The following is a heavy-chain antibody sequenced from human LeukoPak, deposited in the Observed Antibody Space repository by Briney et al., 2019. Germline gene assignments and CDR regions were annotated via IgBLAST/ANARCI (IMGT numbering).Heavy chain of an antibody. CDR1: GGSISGTY. V-gene: IGHV4-4*07. CDR2: IYTSGST. D-gene: IGHD5-18*01. Sequence: SETLSLTCTVSGGSISGTYWAWIRQPAGKGLEWIGRIYTSGSTNYNPSLKSRVTISVDTSKNQFSLKLSSVTAADTAVYYCARGADTAMVFDPWGQGTLVTVSS. J-gene: IGHJ5*02. CDR3: ARGADTAMVFDP.